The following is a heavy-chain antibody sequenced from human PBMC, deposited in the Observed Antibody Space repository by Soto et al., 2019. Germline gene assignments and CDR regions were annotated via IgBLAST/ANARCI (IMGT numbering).Heavy chain of an antibody. CDR1: GGSISSGDYY. CDR3: VRDVHYHYDSSGPPYYFDY. CDR2: IYYSGST. Sequence: QVQLQESGPGLVKPSQTLSLTCTVSGGSISSGDYYWSWIRQPPGKGLEWIGYIYYSGSTYYNPSLKSRVTISVDTSKNQFSLKLSSVTAADTAVYYCVRDVHYHYDSSGPPYYFDYWGQGTLVTVSS. V-gene: IGHV4-30-4*01. J-gene: IGHJ4*02. D-gene: IGHD3-22*01.